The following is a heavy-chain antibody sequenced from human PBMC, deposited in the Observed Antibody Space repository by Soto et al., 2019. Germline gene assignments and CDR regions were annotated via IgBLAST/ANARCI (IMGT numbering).Heavy chain of an antibody. Sequence: EVQLVESGGGVLRPGGSLRLSCAASGFIFDDYGMSWARQAPGKGLEWVSGVNWNGGSTGYADSVKGRFTISRDNAKNFLFLQMYSLRVEDTAFYYCVRGASLNFDYWGQGTLVTVSS. CDR2: VNWNGGST. J-gene: IGHJ4*02. V-gene: IGHV3-20*04. D-gene: IGHD1-26*01. CDR1: GFIFDDYG. CDR3: VRGASLNFDY.